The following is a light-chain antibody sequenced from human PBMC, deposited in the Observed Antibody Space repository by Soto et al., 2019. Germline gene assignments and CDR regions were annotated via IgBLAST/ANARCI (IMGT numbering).Light chain of an antibody. CDR2: EVT. V-gene: IGLV2-14*03. J-gene: IGLJ3*02. CDR1: SSDVDGYNF. Sequence: QSALTQTASVSGSPGQSITISCTGTSSDVDGYNFVSWYQQHPGKAPKLIIHEVTNRPSGVSGRFSGSKSGNTAFLTISGLQAEDEAVYYCCSHSSSITWMFGGGTKLTVL. CDR3: CSHSSSITWM.